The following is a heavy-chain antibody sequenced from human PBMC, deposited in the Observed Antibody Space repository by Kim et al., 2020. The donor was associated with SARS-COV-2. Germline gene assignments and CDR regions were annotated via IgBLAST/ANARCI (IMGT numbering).Heavy chain of an antibody. D-gene: IGHD4-17*01. CDR2: IIPIFGTA. J-gene: IGHJ6*03. Sequence: SVKVSCKASGGTFSSYAISWVRQAPGQGLEWMGGIIPIFGTANYAQKFQGRVTITADESTSTAYMELSSLRSEDTAVYYCARGATVTTSYYYYYMDVWGKGTTVTVSS. CDR3: ARGATVTTSYYYYYMDV. V-gene: IGHV1-69*13. CDR1: GGTFSSYA.